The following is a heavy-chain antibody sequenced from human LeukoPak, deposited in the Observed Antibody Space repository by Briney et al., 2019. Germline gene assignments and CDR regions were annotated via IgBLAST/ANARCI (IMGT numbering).Heavy chain of an antibody. CDR3: ARAYGSGSYDY. CDR2: INSDGSST. V-gene: IGHV3-74*01. Sequence: GGSLRLSCAASGFTFSRHWMHWVRQAPGKGLVWVSRINSDGSSTSYADSVKGRFTISTDNAKNMLYLEMNSLRAEDPALYYYARAYGSGSYDYWGQGTLVTVSS. D-gene: IGHD3-10*01. J-gene: IGHJ4*02. CDR1: GFTFSRHW.